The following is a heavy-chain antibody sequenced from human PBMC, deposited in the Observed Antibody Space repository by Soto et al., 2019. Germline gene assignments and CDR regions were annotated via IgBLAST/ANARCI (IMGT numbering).Heavy chain of an antibody. CDR3: ARDEGGSGVDY. CDR1: GGSISSGGYY. Sequence: QVQLQESGPGLVKPSQTLSLTCTVSGGSISSGGYYWSWIRQHPGKGLEWIGYIYYSGSTYYNPSRKIRVTISVDTAKNQFSLKLSSVTAADTAVYYCARDEGGSGVDYWGQGTLVTVTS. CDR2: IYYSGST. D-gene: IGHD6-19*01. J-gene: IGHJ4*02. V-gene: IGHV4-31*03.